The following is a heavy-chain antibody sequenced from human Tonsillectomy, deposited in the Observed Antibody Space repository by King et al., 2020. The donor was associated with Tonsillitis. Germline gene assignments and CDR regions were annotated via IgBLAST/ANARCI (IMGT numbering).Heavy chain of an antibody. Sequence: HVQLVESGGGVVQPGRSLRLSCAASGFTFSSYAMHWVRQAPGKGLDWLAVISYDGSNKYYADSVKGRFTISRDNSKNTLYLQMNSLRAEDTAVYYCARDLSSSLPYWGQGTLVTVSS. CDR1: GFTFSSYA. CDR3: ARDLSSSLPY. V-gene: IGHV3-30*04. J-gene: IGHJ4*02. D-gene: IGHD6-6*01. CDR2: ISYDGSNK.